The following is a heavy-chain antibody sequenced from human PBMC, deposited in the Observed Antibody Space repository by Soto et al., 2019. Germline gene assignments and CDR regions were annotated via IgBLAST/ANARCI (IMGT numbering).Heavy chain of an antibody. D-gene: IGHD1-7*01. CDR3: ANDINYVFDYYLDV. Sequence: EVQLVEYGGSLVQPGGSLRLSCAASVFMFDDYAMHWVRQAPEKGMEWVSGISWNRGRIGYGDSVKGRFTISRDNARNSMYLQLNSPRTEDTALDFCANDINYVFDYYLDVGGKGTTVIVSS. CDR2: ISWNRGRI. J-gene: IGHJ6*03. CDR1: VFMFDDYA. V-gene: IGHV3-9*01.